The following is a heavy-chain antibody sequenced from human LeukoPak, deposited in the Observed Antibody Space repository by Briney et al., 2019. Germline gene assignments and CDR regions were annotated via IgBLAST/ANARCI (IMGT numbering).Heavy chain of an antibody. CDR3: ARHEYSGSYYGLSWFDP. CDR1: SGSISSSGYY. Sequence: SETLSLTCTVSSGSISSSGYYWGWIRQPPGMGLEWIASIYYSGSAYYNPSLKSRVTISVDTSKNQLSLKLSSLTAADTAVYYCARHEYSGSYYGLSWFDPWGQGTLVTVSS. J-gene: IGHJ5*02. D-gene: IGHD1-26*01. CDR2: IYYSGSA. V-gene: IGHV4-39*01.